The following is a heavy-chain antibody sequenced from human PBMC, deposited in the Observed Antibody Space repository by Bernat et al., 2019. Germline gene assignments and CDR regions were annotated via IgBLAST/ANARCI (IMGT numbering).Heavy chain of an antibody. CDR1: GGTFSSYT. Sequence: QVQLVQSGAEVKKPGSSVKVSCKASGGTFSSYTISWVRQASGQGLEWMGRIIPILGIANYAQKFQGRVTITADKSTSTAYMELSSLRSGDTAVYYCARVDTAMARDRFDYWGQGTLVTVSS. V-gene: IGHV1-69*02. D-gene: IGHD5-18*01. J-gene: IGHJ4*02. CDR3: ARVDTAMARDRFDY. CDR2: IIPILGIA.